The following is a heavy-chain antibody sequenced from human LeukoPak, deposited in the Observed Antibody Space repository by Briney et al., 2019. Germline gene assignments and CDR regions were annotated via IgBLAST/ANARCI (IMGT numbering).Heavy chain of an antibody. Sequence: PGGSLRLSCAASRFTFSSYAMHWVRQAPGKGLEWVAVISYDGSNKYYADSVKGRFTTSRDNSKNTLYLQMNSLRAEDTAVYYCARGGPTFLTSFDSWGQGTLVTVSS. CDR3: ARGGPTFLTSFDS. V-gene: IGHV3-30*04. CDR1: RFTFSSYA. D-gene: IGHD2/OR15-2a*01. J-gene: IGHJ4*02. CDR2: ISYDGSNK.